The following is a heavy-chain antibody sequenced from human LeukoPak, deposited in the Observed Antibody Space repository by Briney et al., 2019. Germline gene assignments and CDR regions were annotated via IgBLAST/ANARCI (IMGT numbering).Heavy chain of an antibody. D-gene: IGHD5-18*01. CDR3: AKDPRGYSYGRNGGGRSTGYYFDY. J-gene: IGHJ4*02. CDR1: GFTFSSYA. CDR2: ISGGGGST. Sequence: GGSLRLSCAASGFTFSSYAMSWVRQAPGKGLEWVPAISGGGGSTYYADSVKGRFTISRDNSKNTLYLQMNSLRAEDTAVYYCAKDPRGYSYGRNGGGRSTGYYFDYWGQGTLVTVSS. V-gene: IGHV3-23*01.